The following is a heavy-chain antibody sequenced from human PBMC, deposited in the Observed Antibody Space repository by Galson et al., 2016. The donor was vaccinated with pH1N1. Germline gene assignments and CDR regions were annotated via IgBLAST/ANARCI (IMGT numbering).Heavy chain of an antibody. CDR3: ARDGRRFYDNSAYYPSFLYY. CDR2: IIPSFGTT. CDR1: GGPFSTYA. Sequence: SVKVSCKASGGPFSTYAFNWVRQAPGQGLEWVGGIIPSFGTTNFPQKFRDRLTITTDESTSTTYMELSSLRFDDTAIYYCARDGRRFYDNSAYYPSFLYYWGQGTPTTVSS. D-gene: IGHD3-22*01. V-gene: IGHV1-69*05. J-gene: IGHJ4*02.